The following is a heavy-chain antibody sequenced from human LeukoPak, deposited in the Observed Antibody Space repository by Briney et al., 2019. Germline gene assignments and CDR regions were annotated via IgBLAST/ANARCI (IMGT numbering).Heavy chain of an antibody. CDR2: IYYSGSA. J-gene: IGHJ6*04. CDR3: ARDRGGSGSQDYYYYGMDV. V-gene: IGHV4-59*01. D-gene: IGHD3-10*01. CDR1: GGSISSYY. Sequence: SETLSLTCTVSGGSISSYYWSWIRQPPGKGLEWIGYIYYSGSANYNPSLKSRVTISVDTSKNQFSLKLSSVTAADTAVYYCARDRGGSGSQDYYYYGMDVWGKGTTVTVSS.